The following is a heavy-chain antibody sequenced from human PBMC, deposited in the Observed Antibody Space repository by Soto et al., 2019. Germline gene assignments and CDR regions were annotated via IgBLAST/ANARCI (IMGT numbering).Heavy chain of an antibody. Sequence: SETLSLTCAVSGGSISSGGYSWSWIRQPPGKGLEWIGYIYHSGSTYYNPSLKSRVTISVDRSKNQFSLKLSSVTAADTAVYYCASSYYDSSGYYYWNYWGQGTLVTVSS. V-gene: IGHV4-30-2*01. D-gene: IGHD3-22*01. CDR3: ASSYYDSSGYYYWNY. CDR1: GGSISSGGYS. J-gene: IGHJ4*02. CDR2: IYHSGST.